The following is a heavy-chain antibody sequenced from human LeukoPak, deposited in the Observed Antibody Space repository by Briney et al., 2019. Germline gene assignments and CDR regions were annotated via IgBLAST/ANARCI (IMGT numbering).Heavy chain of an antibody. CDR3: ASLSGAVDY. V-gene: IGHV1-46*01. J-gene: IGHJ4*02. CDR1: GYTFTIYY. CDR2: INPSGGST. Sequence: VASVKVSFKASGYTFTIYYMHWVRQAPGQGLEWMGIINPSGGSTSYAQKFQGRVTMTRDTSTSTVYMELSSLRSEDTAVYYCASLSGAVDYWGQGTLVTVSS. D-gene: IGHD1-26*01.